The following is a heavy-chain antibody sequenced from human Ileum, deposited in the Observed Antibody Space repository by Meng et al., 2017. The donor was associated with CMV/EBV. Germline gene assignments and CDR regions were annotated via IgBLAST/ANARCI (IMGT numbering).Heavy chain of an antibody. D-gene: IGHD2-8*01. CDR3: AREYCTTYRCSYNPHWYDP. CDR1: TSYH. V-gene: IGHV1-46*01. CDR2: INPADGGP. Sequence: TSYHVRWLRQAPGQGLEWVGMINPADGGPTYAQRFQGRVTMTSDTSTSTVYVVLRSLRSDDTALYFCAREYCTTYRCSYNPHWYDPWGQGTLVTVSS. J-gene: IGHJ5*02.